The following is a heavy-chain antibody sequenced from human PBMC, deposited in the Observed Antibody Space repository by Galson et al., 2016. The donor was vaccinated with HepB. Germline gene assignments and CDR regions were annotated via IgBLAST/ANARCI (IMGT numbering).Heavy chain of an antibody. J-gene: IGHJ1*01. Sequence: SVKVSCKVSGYTLTELSMHWVRQAPEKGLEWMGGFDPEDGETIYAQKFQGRVTMTEDTSTDTAYMELSSLRSEDTAVYYCATSVLSRSICRGGRCYSEVAEYFQHWGQGSLITVSS. CDR2: FDPEDGET. CDR1: GYTLTELS. CDR3: ATSVLSRSICRGGRCYSEVAEYFQH. V-gene: IGHV1-24*01. D-gene: IGHD2-15*01.